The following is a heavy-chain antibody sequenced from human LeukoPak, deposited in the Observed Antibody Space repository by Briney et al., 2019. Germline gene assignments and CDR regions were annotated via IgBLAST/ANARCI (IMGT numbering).Heavy chain of an antibody. D-gene: IGHD3-10*01. CDR1: GFTVSTNY. V-gene: IGHV3-53*01. Sequence: GGSLRLSCAASGFTVSTNYMNWVRQAPGKGLEWVSVIYSGGSTYYADSVKGRFTISRDNSKNTLYLQMNSLRAEDTAVYYCARYYYGSASYSFADYWGQGTLVTVSS. CDR2: IYSGGST. J-gene: IGHJ4*02. CDR3: ARYYYGSASYSFADY.